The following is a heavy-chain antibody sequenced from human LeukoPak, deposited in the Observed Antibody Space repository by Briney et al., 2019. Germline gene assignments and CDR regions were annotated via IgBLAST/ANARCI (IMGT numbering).Heavy chain of an antibody. CDR2: IYPGDSDT. D-gene: IGHD6-19*01. J-gene: IGHJ4*02. Sequence: GEALQISCKGSGYRFTSYWIGWVRQMPGKGLEWMGIIYPGDSDTRYSPSFQGQVTISADKSISTAYLQWSSLKASDTAMYYCARLAGYSSGWYNGIGYWGQGTLVTVSS. CDR3: ARLAGYSSGWYNGIGY. CDR1: GYRFTSYW. V-gene: IGHV5-51*01.